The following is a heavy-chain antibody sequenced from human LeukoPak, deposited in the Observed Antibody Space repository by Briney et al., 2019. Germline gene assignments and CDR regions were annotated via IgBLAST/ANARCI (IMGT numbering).Heavy chain of an antibody. J-gene: IGHJ6*02. V-gene: IGHV3-30*18. CDR3: AKDRGPYYDFWSGYYAGPSPYAMDV. D-gene: IGHD3-3*01. CDR2: ISYDGSNK. CDR1: GFTFSSYG. Sequence: GGSLRLSCAASGFTFSSYGMHCVPHAPGKGLVWVAVISYDGSNKHYADSVKGRFTISRENSKITLYLQMNSLRAEDTAVYYCAKDRGPYYDFWSGYYAGPSPYAMDVWGQGTTVTVSS.